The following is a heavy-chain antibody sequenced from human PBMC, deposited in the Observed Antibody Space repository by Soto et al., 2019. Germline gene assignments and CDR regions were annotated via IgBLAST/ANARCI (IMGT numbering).Heavy chain of an antibody. V-gene: IGHV3-53*01. CDR3: ARDLRTLYGMDV. Sequence: EVQLVESGRGLIQPGGSLRLSCAASGFTVSSNYMSWVRQAPAKGLEWVSVIYSGDTTYYADSVKGRFTTSRDNSKNTLYLQMNSLRAEDTAVYYCARDLRTLYGMDVWGQGTTVTVSS. CDR2: IYSGDTT. CDR1: GFTVSSNY. J-gene: IGHJ6*02.